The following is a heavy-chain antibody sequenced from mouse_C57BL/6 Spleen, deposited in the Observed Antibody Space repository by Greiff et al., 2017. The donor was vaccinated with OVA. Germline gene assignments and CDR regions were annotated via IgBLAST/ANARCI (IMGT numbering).Heavy chain of an antibody. CDR1: GFTFSSYA. CDR3: ARVYYSNYVGY. Sequence: EVQMVESGGGLVKPGGSLKLSCAASGFTFSSYAMSWVRQTPEKRLEWVATISDGGSYTYYPDNVKGRFTISRDNAKNNLYLQMSHLKSEDTAMYYCARVYYSNYVGYWGQGTTLTVSS. D-gene: IGHD2-5*01. CDR2: ISDGGSYT. J-gene: IGHJ2*01. V-gene: IGHV5-4*01.